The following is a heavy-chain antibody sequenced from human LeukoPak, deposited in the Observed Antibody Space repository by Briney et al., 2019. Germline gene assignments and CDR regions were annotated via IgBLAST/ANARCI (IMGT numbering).Heavy chain of an antibody. V-gene: IGHV3-43*01. CDR2: AGWAGGTT. D-gene: IGHD3-10*02. Sequence: GGSLRLSCATSGFNFDRYTIHWVRQAPGKGLEWVSLAGWAGGTTFYSDSVRGRFTISRDSGRKFVYLQMNSLTTDDTAFYFCAKELDTMFFDYWGQGALVTVSS. CDR3: AKELDTMFFDY. CDR1: GFNFDRYT. J-gene: IGHJ4*02.